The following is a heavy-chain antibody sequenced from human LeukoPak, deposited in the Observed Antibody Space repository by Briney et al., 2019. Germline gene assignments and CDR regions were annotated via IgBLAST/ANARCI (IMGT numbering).Heavy chain of an antibody. CDR1: GYTFTSYG. J-gene: IGHJ4*02. CDR2: INPNSGNT. V-gene: IGHV1-8*02. D-gene: IGHD1-26*01. Sequence: ASVKVSCKASGYTFTSYGISWVRQAPGQGLEWMGWINPNSGNTGYAQKFQGRVTMTRNTSISTAYMELSSLRSEDTAVYYCARVGVSARSYWYYFDYWGQGTLVTVSS. CDR3: ARVGVSARSYWYYFDY.